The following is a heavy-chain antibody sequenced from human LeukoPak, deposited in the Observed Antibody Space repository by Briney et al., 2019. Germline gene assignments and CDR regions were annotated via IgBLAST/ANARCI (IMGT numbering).Heavy chain of an antibody. V-gene: IGHV3-23*01. CDR1: GFTFSNAW. J-gene: IGHJ4*02. Sequence: GGSLRLSCAASGFTFSNAWMSWVRRAPGKGLEWVSTISGSGGSTYYADSVKGRFTISRDNSKNTLYVQMNSLRAEDTAVYYCAKDLPDFFDYWGQGTLVTVSS. CDR3: AKDLPDFFDY. CDR2: ISGSGGST.